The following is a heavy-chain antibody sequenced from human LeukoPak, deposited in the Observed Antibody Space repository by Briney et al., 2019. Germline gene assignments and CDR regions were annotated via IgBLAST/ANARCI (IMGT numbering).Heavy chain of an antibody. D-gene: IGHD5-18*01. J-gene: IGHJ3*02. Sequence: SETLSLTCTVSGGSISSGSYYWSWIRQPAGKGLEWIGRIYTSGSTNYNPSLKSRVTISVDTSKNQFSLKLSSVTAADTAVYYCAREGKTWVPLYSYGSFDIWGQGTMVTVSS. CDR1: GGSISSGSYY. V-gene: IGHV4-61*02. CDR2: IYTSGST. CDR3: AREGKTWVPLYSYGSFDI.